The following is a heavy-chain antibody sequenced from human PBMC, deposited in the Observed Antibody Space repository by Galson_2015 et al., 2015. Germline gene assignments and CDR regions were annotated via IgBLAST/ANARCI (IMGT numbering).Heavy chain of an antibody. D-gene: IGHD1-7*01. J-gene: IGHJ4*02. CDR3: ARDPGFSAELDFDY. Sequence: SLRLSCAASGFTFSSYGMHWVRQAPGKELEWVALISYDGSKKYYADSVKGRFTISRDNSKNTLYLQMNSLRPEDTAVYYSARDPGFSAELDFDYWGQGTLVTVSS. CDR2: ISYDGSKK. CDR1: GFTFSSYG. V-gene: IGHV3-30*03.